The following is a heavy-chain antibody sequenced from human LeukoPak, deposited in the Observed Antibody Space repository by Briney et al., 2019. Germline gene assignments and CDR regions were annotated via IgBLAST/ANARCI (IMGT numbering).Heavy chain of an antibody. J-gene: IGHJ4*02. CDR2: ISSSGTTT. V-gene: IGHV3-48*03. CDR1: GFTFSSYE. CDR3: ARDKGGMVPFDY. Sequence: GGSLRLSCAASGFTFSSYEMNWVRQAPGKGLEWVSYISSSGTTTFYADSVKGRFTISRDNAKNSLYLQTNSLRAEDTAVYFCARDKGGMVPFDYWGQGTLVTVSS. D-gene: IGHD3-10*01.